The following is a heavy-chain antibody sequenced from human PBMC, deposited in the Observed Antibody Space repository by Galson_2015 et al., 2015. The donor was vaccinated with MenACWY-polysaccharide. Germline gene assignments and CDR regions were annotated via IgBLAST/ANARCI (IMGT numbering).Heavy chain of an antibody. CDR1: GGSISTGSSY. V-gene: IGHV4-61*02. CDR2: IHSRGST. J-gene: IGHJ5*02. D-gene: IGHD5-12*01. Sequence: TLSLTCSVSGGSISTGSSYWSWIRQPAGKGLEWIGRIHSRGSTDYSPSLKSRVTISTDTSRNQLSLKVSSVTAADTAVYYCARSLGYSDSAFDNGRDVDRRFDPWGQGTLVTVSS. CDR3: ARSLGYSDSAFDNGRDVDRRFDP.